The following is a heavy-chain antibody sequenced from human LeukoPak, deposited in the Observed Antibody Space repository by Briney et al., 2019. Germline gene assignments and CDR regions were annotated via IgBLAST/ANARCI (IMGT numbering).Heavy chain of an antibody. Sequence: SETLSLTCTVSGYPISRGFYWGWIRQPPGKGLEWIGSFYHVGTTHYNPYLKSRLTISVDTSKNQFSLNLSSVTAADTAVYYCARVNYGDYFDYWGQGTLVTVPS. J-gene: IGHJ4*02. CDR1: GYPISRGFY. D-gene: IGHD4-17*01. V-gene: IGHV4-38-2*02. CDR2: FYHVGTT. CDR3: ARVNYGDYFDY.